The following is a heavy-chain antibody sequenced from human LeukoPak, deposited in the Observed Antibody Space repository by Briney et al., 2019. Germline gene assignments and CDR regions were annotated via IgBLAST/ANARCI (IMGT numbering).Heavy chain of an antibody. Sequence: SETLSLTCTVSGGSISSYYWSWIRQPPGKGLEWIGYIYYSGSTYYNPSLKSRVTISVDMSKNQFSLKLSSVTAADTAVYYCARSTTLSDAFNIWGQGTMVTVSS. CDR2: IYYSGST. CDR1: GGSISSYY. J-gene: IGHJ3*02. D-gene: IGHD2-15*01. CDR3: ARSTTLSDAFNI. V-gene: IGHV4-59*13.